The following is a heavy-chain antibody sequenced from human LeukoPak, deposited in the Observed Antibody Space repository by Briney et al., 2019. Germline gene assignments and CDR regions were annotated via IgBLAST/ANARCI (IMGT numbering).Heavy chain of an antibody. CDR3: ARGHGSGSSYYFDY. V-gene: IGHV3-13*05. D-gene: IGHD3-10*01. CDR2: IGTAGDP. CDR1: GFTFSSYD. Sequence: GGSLGLSCAASGFTFSSYDMHWVRQATGKGLEWVSAIGTAGDPYYPGSVKGRFTISRENAKNSLYLQMNSLRAGDTAVYYCARGHGSGSSYYFDYWGQGTLVTVSS. J-gene: IGHJ4*02.